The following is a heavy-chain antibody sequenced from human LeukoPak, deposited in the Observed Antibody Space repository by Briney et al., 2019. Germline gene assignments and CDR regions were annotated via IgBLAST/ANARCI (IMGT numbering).Heavy chain of an antibody. D-gene: IGHD6-13*01. V-gene: IGHV3-48*03. CDR2: ISSSGSTI. J-gene: IGHJ5*02. CDR3: AKENWYLYNSKWYKTWFDP. Sequence: PGGSLRLSCAASGFTFSSYEMNWVRQAPGKGLEWVSYISSSGSTIYYADSVKGRFTISRDNSKNTLYLQMNSLRAEDTAMYYCAKENWYLYNSKWYKTWFDPWGQGTLVTVSS. CDR1: GFTFSSYE.